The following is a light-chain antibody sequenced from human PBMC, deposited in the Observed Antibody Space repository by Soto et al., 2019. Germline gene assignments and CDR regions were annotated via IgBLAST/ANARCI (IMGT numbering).Light chain of an antibody. CDR2: KAS. CDR1: QSISSW. Sequence: DIQMTQSPSTLSASVGDRVTITCRASQSISSWVALYPQNPGKGPKLLIYKASHLESGVPSRFSGSGSGTEFTLTISSLQPGDFATYYCQHYNTYPWTFGHGTKVDIK. V-gene: IGKV1-5*03. CDR3: QHYNTYPWT. J-gene: IGKJ1*01.